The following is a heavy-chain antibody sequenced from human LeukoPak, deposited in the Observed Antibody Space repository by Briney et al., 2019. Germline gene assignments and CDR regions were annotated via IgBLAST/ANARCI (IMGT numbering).Heavy chain of an antibody. D-gene: IGHD3-10*01. CDR2: IYSGGST. CDR1: GLTVSSNY. V-gene: IGHV3-53*01. CDR3: ARDPYNSGSSYFDY. J-gene: IGHJ4*02. Sequence: PGGSPRLSCAVSGLTVSSNYMSWVRQAPGKGLEWVSAIYSGGSTFYADSVKGRFTISRDNSKNTLYLQMNSLRAEDTAVYYCARDPYNSGSSYFDYWGQGTLVTVSS.